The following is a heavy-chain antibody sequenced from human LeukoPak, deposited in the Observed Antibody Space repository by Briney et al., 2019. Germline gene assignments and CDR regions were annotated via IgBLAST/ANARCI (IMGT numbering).Heavy chain of an antibody. D-gene: IGHD4-17*01. CDR2: IYHSGST. Sequence: SKTLSLTCAVSGYSISNGYYWGWIRQPPGKGLEWIRSIYHSGSTYYNPSLKSRVTISVDTSKNHFSLKLSSVTAADTAVYYCARDKDYGDYVSPFDYWGQGTLVTVSS. V-gene: IGHV4-38-2*02. CDR1: GYSISNGYY. CDR3: ARDKDYGDYVSPFDY. J-gene: IGHJ4*02.